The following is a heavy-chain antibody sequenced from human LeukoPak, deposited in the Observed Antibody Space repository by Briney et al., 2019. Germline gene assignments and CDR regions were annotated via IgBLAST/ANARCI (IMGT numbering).Heavy chain of an antibody. V-gene: IGHV4-38-2*01. CDR1: HYSVSSPYF. D-gene: IGHD5-12*01. CDR3: ARVYSGSTWYYFDY. J-gene: IGHJ4*02. Sequence: SETLSLTCAVSHYSVSSPYFWGWIRQPPGKGLEWIGSIYHTGRTNYNPSINSRVTMSLDTSKNQFSLNLNSVTAADTAVYHCARVYSGSTWYYFDYWGQGILVTVSS. CDR2: IYHTGRT.